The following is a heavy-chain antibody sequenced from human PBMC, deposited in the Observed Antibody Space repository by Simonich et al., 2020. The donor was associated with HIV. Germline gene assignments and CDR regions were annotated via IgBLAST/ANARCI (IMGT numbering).Heavy chain of an antibody. J-gene: IGHJ4*02. CDR1: GGSFSGYY. CDR3: ARRDRELILYFDY. Sequence: QVQLQQWGAGLLKPSETLSLTCAVYGGSFSGYYWSWLRQPPWKGLEWIGEINHSGITNYKSHLNSRAPISVDKSKNQFSLKLSSVTAADTAIYYCARRDRELILYFDYWGQGNLVTVSS. D-gene: IGHD3-3*01. CDR2: INHSGIT. V-gene: IGHV4-34*01.